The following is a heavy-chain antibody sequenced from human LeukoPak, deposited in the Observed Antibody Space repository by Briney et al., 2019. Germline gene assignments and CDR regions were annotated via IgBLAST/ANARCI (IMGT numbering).Heavy chain of an antibody. V-gene: IGHV4-38-2*01. CDR3: ARRSGGGDY. J-gene: IGHJ4*02. CDR1: GYSISSGYY. CDR2: IYYSGST. D-gene: IGHD2-15*01. Sequence: SETLSLTCAVSGYSISSGYYWGWIRQPPGKGLEWIGSIYYSGSTYYNPSLKSRVTISVDTSKNQFSLKLSSVTAADTAVYYCARRSGGGDYWGQGTLVTVSS.